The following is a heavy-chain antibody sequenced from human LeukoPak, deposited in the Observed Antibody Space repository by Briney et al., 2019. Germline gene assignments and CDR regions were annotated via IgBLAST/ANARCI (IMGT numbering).Heavy chain of an antibody. CDR3: ASTRCTGTSCYLPILD. CDR2: IKQDGSEK. Sequence: GGSLRLSCAASGFTFSSYWMSWVRQAPGKGLEWVANIKQDGSEKYYADSVKGRFTISRDNAKNSLYLQVNSLGAEDAAVYYCASTRCTGTSCYLPILDWGQGILVTVSS. J-gene: IGHJ4*02. V-gene: IGHV3-7*01. D-gene: IGHD2-2*01. CDR1: GFTFSSYW.